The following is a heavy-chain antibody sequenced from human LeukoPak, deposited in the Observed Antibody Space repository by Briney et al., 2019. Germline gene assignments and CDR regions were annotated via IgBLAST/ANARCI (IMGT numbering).Heavy chain of an antibody. CDR1: GITFSTYS. Sequence: GGSLRLSCVASGITFSTYSMNWVRQAPGKGLEWVSSISSSSSYIYYADSVKGRFTISRDNAKNSLYLQMNSLRAEDTAVYYCAREGVGGIVVVPAAHPPGYWGQGTLVTVSS. CDR3: AREGVGGIVVVPAAHPPGY. J-gene: IGHJ4*02. CDR2: ISSSSSYI. V-gene: IGHV3-21*01. D-gene: IGHD2-2*01.